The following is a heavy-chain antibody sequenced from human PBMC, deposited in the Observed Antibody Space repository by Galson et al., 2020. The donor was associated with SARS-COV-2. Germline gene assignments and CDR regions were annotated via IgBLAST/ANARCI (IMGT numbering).Heavy chain of an antibody. CDR3: ARGGQPWDYYYGMDV. D-gene: IGHD1-1*01. V-gene: IGHV3-53*04. J-gene: IGHJ6*02. CDR1: GFTVSSNY. Sequence: GSLRLSCAASGFTVSSNYMSWVRQAPGKGLEWVSVIYSGGSTYYADSVKGRFTISRHNSKNTLYLQMNSLRAEDTAVYYCARGGQPWDYYYGMDVWGQGTTVTVSS. CDR2: IYSGGST.